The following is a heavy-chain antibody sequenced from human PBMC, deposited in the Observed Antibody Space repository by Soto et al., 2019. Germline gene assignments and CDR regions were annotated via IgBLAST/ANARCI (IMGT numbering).Heavy chain of an antibody. V-gene: IGHV3-33*08. CDR1: GFTFNTYG. D-gene: IGHD2-15*01. J-gene: IGHJ6*02. CDR2: IWDDGGNK. Sequence: QVQLVESGGGVVQPGGSLRLSCTTSGFTFNTYGMYWVRQAPGKGLEWVAIIWDDGGNKYYGDSVKGRFTISRDNSKNTLYLQMNSLRAEDTALYYCARGDCTGAYCYSWPFNYGVDVWGQGTTVTVSS. CDR3: ARGDCTGAYCYSWPFNYGVDV.